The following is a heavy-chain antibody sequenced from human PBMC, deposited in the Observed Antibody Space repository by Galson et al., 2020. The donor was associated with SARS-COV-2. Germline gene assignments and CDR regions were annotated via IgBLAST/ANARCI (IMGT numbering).Heavy chain of an antibody. CDR3: ARVSCGGDCYSELSKSWFDP. CDR2: IYYSGST. J-gene: IGHJ5*02. D-gene: IGHD2-21*02. V-gene: IGHV4-59*13. CDR1: GGSISSYY. Sequence: SETLSLTCTVSGGSISSYYWSWIRQPPGKGLEWIGYIYYSGSTNYNPSLKSRVTISVDTSKNQFSLKLSSVTAADTAVYYCARVSCGGDCYSELSKSWFDPWGQGTLVTVSS.